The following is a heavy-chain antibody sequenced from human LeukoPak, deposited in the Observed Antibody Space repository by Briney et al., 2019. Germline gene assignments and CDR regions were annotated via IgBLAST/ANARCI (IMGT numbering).Heavy chain of an antibody. D-gene: IGHD3-10*01. V-gene: IGHV3-23*01. CDR2: VSGSGFST. CDR1: GFTFSNYA. CDR3: AKDSIYGSGSYYTFDY. J-gene: IGHJ4*02. Sequence: GGSLRLSCEASGFTFSNYAMSWVRQAPGKGLEWVSTVSGSGFSTYNADSVKGRFTISRDNSKNTLYMQMNSLRAEDTAVYYCAKDSIYGSGSYYTFDYWGQGTLVTVSS.